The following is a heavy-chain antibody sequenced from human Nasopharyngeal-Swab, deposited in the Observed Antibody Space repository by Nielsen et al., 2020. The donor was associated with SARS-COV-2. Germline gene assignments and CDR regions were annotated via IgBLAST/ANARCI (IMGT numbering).Heavy chain of an antibody. CDR2: ISSSSSTI. D-gene: IGHD1-26*01. CDR3: ARDPPVGATTVFDY. Sequence: GSLGLSCGAFGFPFSSYSMNWVRQASGEGLEWVSYISSSSSTIYYADSVKGRFTISRDNAKNSLYLQMNSLRAEDTAVYYCARDPPVGATTVFDYWGQGTLVTVSS. J-gene: IGHJ4*02. CDR1: GFPFSSYS. V-gene: IGHV3-48*04.